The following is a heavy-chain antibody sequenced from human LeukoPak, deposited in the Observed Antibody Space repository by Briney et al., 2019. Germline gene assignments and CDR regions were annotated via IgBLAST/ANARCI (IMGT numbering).Heavy chain of an antibody. CDR2: IYYSGTT. CDR1: GYSTASGNFY. D-gene: IGHD3-10*01. J-gene: IGHJ4*02. Sequence: SETLSLTCTVSGYSTASGNFYWGWIRQPPGKGLEWIGNIYYSGTTYNNPSLTSRVTMSVDTSTNQFSLKIASVTAADTAMYYCGRHYYGSSQIDYWGQGTLVTVSS. V-gene: IGHV4-39*01. CDR3: GRHYYGSSQIDY.